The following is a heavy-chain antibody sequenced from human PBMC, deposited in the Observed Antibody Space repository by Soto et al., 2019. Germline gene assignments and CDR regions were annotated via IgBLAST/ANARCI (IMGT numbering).Heavy chain of an antibody. V-gene: IGHV3-48*02. CDR3: TRYLSGWSFDY. D-gene: IGHD6-19*01. CDR2: ISSSSSTI. Sequence: EVQLVESGGGLVQPGGSLRLSCAASGFTFSSYSMNWVRQAPGKGLEWVSYISSSSSTIYYADSVKGRFTISRDNAKNPLYLQMNRLRDEDTAVYYCTRYLSGWSFDYWVQGTLVTVSS. CDR1: GFTFSSYS. J-gene: IGHJ4*02.